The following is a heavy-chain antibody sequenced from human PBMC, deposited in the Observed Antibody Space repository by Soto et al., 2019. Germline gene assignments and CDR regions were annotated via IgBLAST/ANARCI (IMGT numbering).Heavy chain of an antibody. J-gene: IGHJ6*04. CDR2: IYHSGST. V-gene: IGHV4-4*02. CDR3: ARDPNSSSWYYYYGMDV. D-gene: IGHD6-13*01. CDR1: GGSISSSNW. Sequence: LSLTCAVSGGSISSSNWWSWVRQPPGKGLEWIGEIYHSGSTNYNPSLKSRVTISVDKSKNQFSLKLSSVTAADTAVYYCARDPNSSSWYYYYGMDVWGKGTTVTVYS.